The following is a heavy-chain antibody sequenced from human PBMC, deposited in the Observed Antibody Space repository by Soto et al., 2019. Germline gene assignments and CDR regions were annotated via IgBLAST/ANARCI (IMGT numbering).Heavy chain of an antibody. J-gene: IGHJ5*01. CDR3: ARGRYCLTGRCFPNWFDS. Sequence: QVQLLESGPGLVKPSQTLSLTCSVSGDSISNLDYFWAWIRQPPGQALQYIGYIYKSATTYYNPSFESRVAISVATSKSQFSLYVTPVSAADTAVYFCARGRYCLTGRCFPNWFDSWGQGALVTVSS. CDR1: GDSISNLDYF. V-gene: IGHV4-30-4*01. D-gene: IGHD7-27*01. CDR2: IYKSATT.